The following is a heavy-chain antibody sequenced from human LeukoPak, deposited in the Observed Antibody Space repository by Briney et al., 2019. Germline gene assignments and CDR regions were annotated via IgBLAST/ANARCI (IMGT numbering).Heavy chain of an antibody. Sequence: SVKVSCKASGGTFSSYAISWVRQAPGQGLEWMGGIIPIFGTANYAQKFQGRVTITADESTSTAYMELSSLRSEDTAVYYCARAQRAYSSSSKDAFDIWGQGTMVTVSS. J-gene: IGHJ3*02. CDR2: IIPIFGTA. D-gene: IGHD6-13*01. CDR1: GGTFSSYA. V-gene: IGHV1-69*01. CDR3: ARAQRAYSSSSKDAFDI.